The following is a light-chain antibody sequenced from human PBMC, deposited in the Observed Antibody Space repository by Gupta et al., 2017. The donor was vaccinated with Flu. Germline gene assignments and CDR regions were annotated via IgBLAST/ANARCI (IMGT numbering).Light chain of an antibody. CDR2: EVS. CDR1: SSDIGTYNF. V-gene: IGLV2-14*01. J-gene: IGLJ3*02. CDR3: SSFTTSNTWV. Sequence: QSALAQPASVSGSPGQSITISCTGSSSDIGTYNFVSWYRQYPGNAPKLMICEVSDRPPGVSSRFSGSKFGNTASLTISGLQAEDEADYYCSSFTTSNTWVFGGGTKLTVL.